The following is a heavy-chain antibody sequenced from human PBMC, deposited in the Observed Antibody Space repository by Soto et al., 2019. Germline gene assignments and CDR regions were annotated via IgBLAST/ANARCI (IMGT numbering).Heavy chain of an antibody. CDR1: GYTFTSYG. V-gene: IGHV1-18*01. Sequence: ASVKVSCKASGYTFTSYGISWVRQAPGQGLEWMGWISAYNGNTNYAQKLQGRVTMTTDTSTSTAYMELRSLRSDDTAVYYCARTFSPDHSSGWHFDYWGQGTLVTVSS. CDR2: ISAYNGNT. CDR3: ARTFSPDHSSGWHFDY. J-gene: IGHJ4*02. D-gene: IGHD6-19*01.